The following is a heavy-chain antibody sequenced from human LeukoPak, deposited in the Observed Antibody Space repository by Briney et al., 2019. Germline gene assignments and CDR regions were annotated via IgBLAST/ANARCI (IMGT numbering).Heavy chain of an antibody. Sequence: RGASVKVSCKASGYTFTGYYMHWVRQAPGQGLEWMGWINPNSGGTNYAQKLQGRVTMTRDTSISTAYMELSRLRSDDTAVYYCARDPVGATPNFDYWGQGTLVTVSS. CDR2: INPNSGGT. D-gene: IGHD1-26*01. J-gene: IGHJ4*02. CDR1: GYTFTGYY. CDR3: ARDPVGATPNFDY. V-gene: IGHV1-2*02.